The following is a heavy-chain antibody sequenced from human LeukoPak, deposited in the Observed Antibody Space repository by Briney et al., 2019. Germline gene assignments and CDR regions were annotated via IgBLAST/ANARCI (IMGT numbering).Heavy chain of an antibody. D-gene: IGHD4-23*01. CDR3: ARGNSNFDY. CDR1: GFTSDDYG. Sequence: GGSLRLSCAASGFTSDDYGMSWVRQAPGKGLEWVSGINRSGGSTGYADSVKGRFTISRDYAKNSLYLQMNSLRAEDTALYHCARGNSNFDYRGQGTLVTVSS. CDR2: INRSGGST. V-gene: IGHV3-20*01. J-gene: IGHJ4*02.